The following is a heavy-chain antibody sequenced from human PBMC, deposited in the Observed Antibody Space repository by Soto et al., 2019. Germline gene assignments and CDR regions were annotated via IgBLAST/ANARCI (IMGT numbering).Heavy chain of an antibody. CDR1: GFDFADYY. J-gene: IGHJ5*02. D-gene: IGHD6-13*01. V-gene: IGHV3-11*01. CDR2: IDSDGGTT. Sequence: GASVRSSSTASGFDFADYYMSWIRHAPGKGLEWVSYIDSDGGTTYYSGSVKGQCTISGDNAKSSLYLQRNSLRVEDTALYYCVRPYYSSSWFPLDRWGQGTLVTVSS. CDR3: VRPYYSSSWFPLDR.